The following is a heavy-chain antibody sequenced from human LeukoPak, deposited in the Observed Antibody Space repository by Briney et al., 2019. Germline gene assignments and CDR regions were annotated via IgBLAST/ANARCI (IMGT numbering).Heavy chain of an antibody. CDR1: GYTFTGYY. D-gene: IGHD3-22*01. J-gene: IGHJ5*02. V-gene: IGHV1-18*04. CDR3: AKDQYYDSKGWFDA. Sequence: WASVKVSCKASGYTFTGYYMHWVRQAPGQGLEWMGWISTYNGNTNYAPKLQGRVTMTTDTSTSTAYMELRSLRSDDTAVYYCAKDQYYDSKGWFDAWGQGTLVTVSS. CDR2: ISTYNGNT.